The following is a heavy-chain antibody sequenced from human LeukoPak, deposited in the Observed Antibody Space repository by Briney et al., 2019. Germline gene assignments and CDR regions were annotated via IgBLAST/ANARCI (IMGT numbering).Heavy chain of an antibody. J-gene: IGHJ4*02. D-gene: IGHD3-10*01. V-gene: IGHV3-23*01. Sequence: GGSLRLSCAASGFTFSSYAMSWVHQAPGKGLEWVSAISGSGGSTYYADSVKGRFTISRDNSKNTLYLQMNSLRAEDTAVYYCASDMVRGVIIREPFDYWGQGTLVTVSS. CDR1: GFTFSSYA. CDR3: ASDMVRGVIIREPFDY. CDR2: ISGSGGST.